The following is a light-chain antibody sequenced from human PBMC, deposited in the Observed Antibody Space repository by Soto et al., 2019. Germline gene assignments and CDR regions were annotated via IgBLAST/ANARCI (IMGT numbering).Light chain of an antibody. V-gene: IGLV1-40*01. CDR2: GSS. Sequence: QPVLTQPPSVSGAPGQRVTISCTGSSSNIGAGHVVHWYQQFPGRAPNLLIYGSSNLHSGVHARFAGAKSGTSAYLAITGLQAEDEADYFCQSYDNTLSASVFGGGTKLTVL. J-gene: IGLJ2*01. CDR1: SSNIGAGHV. CDR3: QSYDNTLSASV.